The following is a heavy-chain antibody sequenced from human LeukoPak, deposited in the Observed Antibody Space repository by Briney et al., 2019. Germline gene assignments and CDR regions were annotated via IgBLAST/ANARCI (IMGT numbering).Heavy chain of an antibody. Sequence: GRSLRLSCAASGFTFSNYGMHWVRQAPGKGLEWVAVISYDGSNKYYADSVKGRFTISRDNSKNTLYLEMNSLRLEDTAVYYCAKETVTGFDYWGQGTLVTVSA. CDR3: AKETVTGFDY. CDR1: GFTFSNYG. V-gene: IGHV3-30*18. J-gene: IGHJ4*02. D-gene: IGHD1-1*01. CDR2: ISYDGSNK.